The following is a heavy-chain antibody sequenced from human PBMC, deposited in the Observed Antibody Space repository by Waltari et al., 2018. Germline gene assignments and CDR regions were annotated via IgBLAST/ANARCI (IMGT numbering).Heavy chain of an antibody. Sequence: EVQLVESGGGLIQPGGSLRLSCAGSGFALISYEFNWFRLAPGKGLEWIAYISRSGGTIYYADFVKGRFTISRDDANNSVYLQMDSLKAEDTALYYCARAPSSFDTSGYYSDLWGQGTQVTVSS. CDR2: ISRSGGTI. CDR1: GFALISYE. J-gene: IGHJ5*02. V-gene: IGHV3-48*03. CDR3: ARAPSSFDTSGYYSDL. D-gene: IGHD3-22*01.